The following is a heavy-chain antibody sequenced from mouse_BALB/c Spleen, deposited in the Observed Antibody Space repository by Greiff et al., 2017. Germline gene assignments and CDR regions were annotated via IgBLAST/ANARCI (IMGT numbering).Heavy chain of an antibody. Sequence: EVQRVESGGGLVKPGGSLKLSCAASGFTFRSYAMSWVSQSPEKRLEWVAEISSGGSYTYYPDTVTGRFTISRDNAKNTLYLEMSSLRSEDTAMYYCARTSLLRYAMDYWGQGTSVTVAS. CDR2: ISSGGSYT. CDR1: GFTFRSYA. V-gene: IGHV5-9-4*01. D-gene: IGHD1-2*01. J-gene: IGHJ4*01. CDR3: ARTSLLRYAMDY.